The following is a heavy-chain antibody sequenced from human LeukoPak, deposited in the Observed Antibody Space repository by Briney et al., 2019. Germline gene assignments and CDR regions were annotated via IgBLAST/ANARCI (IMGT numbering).Heavy chain of an antibody. D-gene: IGHD2-2*01. J-gene: IGHJ6*02. V-gene: IGHV1-46*01. CDR3: ARARVVPADYYYGMDV. Sequence: ASVKVSCKASGYTFTSYYMHWVRQAPGQGLEWMGITNPSGGSTSYAQKFQGRVTMTRDTSTSTVYMELSSLRSEDTAVYYCARARVVPADYYYGMDVWGQGTTVTVSS. CDR1: GYTFTSYY. CDR2: TNPSGGST.